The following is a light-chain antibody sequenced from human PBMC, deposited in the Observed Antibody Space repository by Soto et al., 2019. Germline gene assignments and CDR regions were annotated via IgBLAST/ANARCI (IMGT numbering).Light chain of an antibody. J-gene: IGKJ5*01. V-gene: IGKV3-15*01. CDR3: QQYDNWPT. Sequence: EIVMTQSPATLSVSPGERATLSCRASQSVSSNLAWYQQKPGQAPRLLFFDASTRATGLPARFSGSGSGTEFTLTISSLQAEDFAVYCCQQYDNWPTFGQGTRVEIK. CDR2: DAS. CDR1: QSVSSN.